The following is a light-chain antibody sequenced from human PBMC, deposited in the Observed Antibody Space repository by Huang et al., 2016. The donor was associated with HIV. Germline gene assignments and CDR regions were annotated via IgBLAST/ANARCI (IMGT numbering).Light chain of an antibody. CDR3: LQHHGYSRT. V-gene: IGKV1-17*03. CDR2: AAS. J-gene: IGKJ1*01. Sequence: DIQLTQSPSAMSASVGDRVSITCRASQDISNYLAWFQQKPGGAPKRLIYAASSLQSGVPSRFSGSRSGTKFTLTISNLQPEDFATYYCLQHHGYSRTFGQGTNV. CDR1: QDISNY.